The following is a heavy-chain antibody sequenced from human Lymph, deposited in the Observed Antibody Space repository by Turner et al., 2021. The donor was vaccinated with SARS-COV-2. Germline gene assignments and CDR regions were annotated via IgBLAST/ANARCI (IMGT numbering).Heavy chain of an antibody. CDR2: IIPILGIA. V-gene: IGHV1-69*10. Sequence: QVQLVQSGAEVKKPGSSVKVSCKASGGTFSTYVISWVRQAPGQGLEWMGGIIPILGIANYAQKFQGRATITADKSTSTAYMELSSLRSEDTAVYHCARRHSGNYDAFDIWGQGTMVTVSS. CDR1: GGTFSTYV. D-gene: IGHD1-26*01. CDR3: ARRHSGNYDAFDI. J-gene: IGHJ3*02.